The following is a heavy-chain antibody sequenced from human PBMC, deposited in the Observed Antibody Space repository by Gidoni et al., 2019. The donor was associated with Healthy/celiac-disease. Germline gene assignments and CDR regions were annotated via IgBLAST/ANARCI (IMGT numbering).Heavy chain of an antibody. CDR3: ARGDLDAFDI. Sequence: QVHLVQSGAEVNKPVSSLKVSCKASGGTFSSYAISWVRQASGQGLEWMGGIIPIFGTANYAQKFQGRVTITADKSTSTAYMELSSLRYEDTAVYYCARGDLDAFDIWGQGTMVTVSS. J-gene: IGHJ3*02. CDR1: GGTFSSYA. CDR2: IIPIFGTA. V-gene: IGHV1-69*06.